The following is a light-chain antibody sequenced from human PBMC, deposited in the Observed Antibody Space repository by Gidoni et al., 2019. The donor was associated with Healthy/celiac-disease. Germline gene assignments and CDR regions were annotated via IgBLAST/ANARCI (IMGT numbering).Light chain of an antibody. CDR3: QQYDSLPLT. V-gene: IGKV1-33*01. Sequence: DIQMTQSPSTLSASVGDRVTITCQASQGISTYLDWYQQKPGKAPKLLIYNASSLERGVPSRFSGSGSGTDFTFTISCLQPEDIATYYCQQYDSLPLTFGQGTKVDIK. CDR1: QGISTY. J-gene: IGKJ1*01. CDR2: NAS.